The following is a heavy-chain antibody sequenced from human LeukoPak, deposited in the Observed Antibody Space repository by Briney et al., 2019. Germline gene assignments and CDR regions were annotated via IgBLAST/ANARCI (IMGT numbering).Heavy chain of an antibody. V-gene: IGHV3-30*02. D-gene: IGHD3-22*01. CDR3: AASITMIDDALDM. CDR1: GFSFSSYA. Sequence: GGSLRLSCPASGFSFSSYAMHWVRQAPGKGLEWVAYIYYDGRDKDYADSVKGRFTISRDNSKNTLYLQMSSLRVEDTALYYCAASITMIDDALDMWGQGTMITVSS. J-gene: IGHJ3*02. CDR2: IYYDGRDK.